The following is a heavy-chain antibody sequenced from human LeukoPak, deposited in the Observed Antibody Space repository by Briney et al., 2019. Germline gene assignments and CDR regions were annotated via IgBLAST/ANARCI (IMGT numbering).Heavy chain of an antibody. CDR1: GGSISSYY. V-gene: IGHV4-39*02. Sequence: SETLSLTCTVSGGSISSYYWGWIRQPPGKGLEWIGSIYYSGSTYYNPSLKSRVTISVDTSKNQFSLKLSSVTAADTAVYYCAREEQLYFDYWGQGTLVTVSS. J-gene: IGHJ4*02. CDR3: AREEQLYFDY. CDR2: IYYSGST. D-gene: IGHD1/OR15-1a*01.